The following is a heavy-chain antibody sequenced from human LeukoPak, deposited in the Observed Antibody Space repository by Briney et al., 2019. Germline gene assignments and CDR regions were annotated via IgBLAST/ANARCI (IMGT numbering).Heavy chain of an antibody. CDR2: ISGSGVNT. V-gene: IGHV3-23*01. Sequence: GGSLRLSCAASGFTFSSYVMIWVRQAPGKGLEWVSTISGSGVNTCYADSVKGRFTISRDNSKNTLYLQMNSLRAEDTAVYYCAKYCSGASCYAGLDYWGQGTLVTVSS. CDR1: GFTFSSYV. CDR3: AKYCSGASCYAGLDY. J-gene: IGHJ4*02. D-gene: IGHD2-15*01.